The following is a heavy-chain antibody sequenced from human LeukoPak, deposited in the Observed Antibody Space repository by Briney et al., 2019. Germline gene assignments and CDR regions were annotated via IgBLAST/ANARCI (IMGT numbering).Heavy chain of an antibody. CDR1: GGSISSSSYY. D-gene: IGHD3-10*01. V-gene: IGHV4-39*07. CDR2: IYYSGST. J-gene: IGHJ4*02. CDR3: AGGWFGELFDY. Sequence: SSETLSLTCTVSGGSISSSSYYWGWIRQPPGKGLEWIGSIYYSGSTYYNPSLKSRVTISVDTSKNQFSMKLSSVTAADTAVYYCAGGWFGELFDYWGQGTLVTVSS.